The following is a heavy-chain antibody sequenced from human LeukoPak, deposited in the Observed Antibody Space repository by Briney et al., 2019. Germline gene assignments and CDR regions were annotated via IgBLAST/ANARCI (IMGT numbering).Heavy chain of an antibody. CDR3: ARGDSSGWYGFDY. Sequence: SETLSLTCTVSGGSISSFFWSWIRQPPGKGLEWIGYIYYSGSTNYNPSLKSRVTISVDTSKNQFSLKLSSVTAADTAVYYCARGDSSGWYGFDYWGQGTLVTVSS. D-gene: IGHD6-19*01. J-gene: IGHJ4*02. V-gene: IGHV4-59*01. CDR1: GGSISSFF. CDR2: IYYSGST.